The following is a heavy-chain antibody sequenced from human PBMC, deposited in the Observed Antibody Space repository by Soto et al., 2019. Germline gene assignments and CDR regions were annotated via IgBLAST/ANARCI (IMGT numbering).Heavy chain of an antibody. J-gene: IGHJ5*02. D-gene: IGHD4-4*01. CDR2: IYYSAST. V-gene: IGHV4-31*03. Sequence: QVQLQESGPGLVKPSQTLSLACTVSGGSISSGGYYWSWIRQHPGKGLESTGYIYYSASTYYNPSPKSRVSIPVDSSKNQFSLRLRSVTAADTAVYYSAKVPTPWGQGTLVTPSS. CDR3: AKVPTP. CDR1: GGSISSGGYY.